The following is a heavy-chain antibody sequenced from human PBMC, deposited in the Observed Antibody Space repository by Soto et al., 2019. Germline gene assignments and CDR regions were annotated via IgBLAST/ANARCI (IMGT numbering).Heavy chain of an antibody. Sequence: HPXGSLRLSCSAAGFTFSSYAMHWVRQPPGKGLDWVAVISYDGTNKFYTDSVKGRFTISRDNTKNTMTLQMNSLRGEDTGVYFCARPSLPAGRPEPKYYYYYGLDVWGQGSTVTVSS. J-gene: IGHJ6*02. CDR1: GFTFSSYA. CDR2: ISYDGTNK. V-gene: IGHV3-30-3*01. CDR3: ARPSLPAGRPEPKYYYYYGLDV. D-gene: IGHD1-26*01.